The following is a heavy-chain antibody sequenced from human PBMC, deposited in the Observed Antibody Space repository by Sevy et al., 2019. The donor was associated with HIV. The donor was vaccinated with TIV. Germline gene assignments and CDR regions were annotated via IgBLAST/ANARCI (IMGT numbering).Heavy chain of an antibody. D-gene: IGHD3-3*01. CDR2: ISDSGRST. CDR1: GFTFGTYA. J-gene: IGHJ6*02. Sequence: GGSLRLSCAGSGFTFGTYAMTWVRQAPGKGLQWVSVISDSGRSTYYADSVQGRVTISRDNSKNTMHLHMNSLRVEYTATYYCARRPDFGVIIPTGVLDVWGQGTTVTVSS. CDR3: ARRPDFGVIIPTGVLDV. V-gene: IGHV3-23*01.